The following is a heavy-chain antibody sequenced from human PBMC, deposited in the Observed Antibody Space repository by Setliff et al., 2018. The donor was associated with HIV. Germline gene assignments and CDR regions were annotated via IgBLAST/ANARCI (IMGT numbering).Heavy chain of an antibody. D-gene: IGHD1-26*01. CDR3: AKMGATWFDP. Sequence: GGSLRLSCGASGFTFRTYWMHWVRQVPGKGLVWVSHITGDGSATSYADSVKGRFTISRDNARNTLYLQMNSLRVEDTAVYYCAKMGATWFDPWGQGTLVTVSS. CDR1: GFTFRTYW. J-gene: IGHJ5*02. V-gene: IGHV3-74*01. CDR2: ITGDGSAT.